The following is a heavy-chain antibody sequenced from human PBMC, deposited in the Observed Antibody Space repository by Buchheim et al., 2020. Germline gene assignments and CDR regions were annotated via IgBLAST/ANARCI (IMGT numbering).Heavy chain of an antibody. CDR1: GFTFSSYP. V-gene: IGHV3-23*01. CDR2: ISGSGSTT. J-gene: IGHJ4*02. D-gene: IGHD1-26*01. CDR3: AKGAWEAAGSVLSDY. Sequence: EVQLLESGGGLVQPGGSLRLSCAASGFTFSSYPMSWVRQAPGKGLAWVSAISGSGSTTCYADSVEGRFTISRDNSKNTLYLQMNSLRAEDTALYYCAKGAWEAAGSVLSDYWGQGTL.